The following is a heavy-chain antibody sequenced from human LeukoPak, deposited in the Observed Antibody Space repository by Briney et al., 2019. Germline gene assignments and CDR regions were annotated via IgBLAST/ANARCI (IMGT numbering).Heavy chain of an antibody. CDR2: IEQDGSEK. Sequence: GGSLRLSCAASGFTFSSYWMSWVRQAPGKGLEWVANIEQDGSEKYYVDSVKGRFTISRDNAKNSLYLQMNSLRAEDTAVYYCARGTSAHYYYYYYMDVWGKGTTVTVSS. CDR1: GFTFSSYW. J-gene: IGHJ6*03. V-gene: IGHV3-7*04. CDR3: ARGTSAHYYYYYYMDV. D-gene: IGHD1-26*01.